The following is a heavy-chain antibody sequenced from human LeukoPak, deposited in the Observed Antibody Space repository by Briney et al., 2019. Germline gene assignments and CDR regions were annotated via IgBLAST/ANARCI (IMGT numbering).Heavy chain of an antibody. D-gene: IGHD3-9*01. V-gene: IGHV3-66*01. Sequence: GGSLKLSCAASGFTVSSHYMSWVRQAPGRGLEWVSIIYSGGTTYYADSVKGRFTISRDNSKNSLYFQMNNLRAEDTALYYCARGSNFDWLPSYYYYGMDLWGQGTRVTVSS. CDR2: IYSGGTT. J-gene: IGHJ6*02. CDR3: ARGSNFDWLPSYYYYGMDL. CDR1: GFTVSSHY.